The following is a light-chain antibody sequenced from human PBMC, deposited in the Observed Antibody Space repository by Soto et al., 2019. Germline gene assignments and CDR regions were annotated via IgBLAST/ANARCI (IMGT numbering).Light chain of an antibody. Sequence: EIVLTQSPATLSLFPGERATLSCRASQSVSSYLAWYQQKPGQAPRLLLYDASNRATGIPARFSGSGSGTAFTLTISCLEPEDFAVYYCQQRSNWITFGQGTRLEIE. CDR3: QQRSNWIT. J-gene: IGKJ5*01. CDR2: DAS. CDR1: QSVSSY. V-gene: IGKV3-11*01.